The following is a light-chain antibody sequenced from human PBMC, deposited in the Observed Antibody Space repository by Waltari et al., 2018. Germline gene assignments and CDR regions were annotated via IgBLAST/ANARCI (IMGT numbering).Light chain of an antibody. CDR2: DVS. J-gene: IGLJ2*01. CDR1: RSDLGAYNY. V-gene: IGLV2-14*03. CDR3: MSYTSSSSWI. Sequence: QSALTQPASVSGSPGQSITLPCTGTRSDLGAYNYVSWYQQHPGKAPKLMISDVSDRPSGVSNRFSGSKSGNTASLTISGLQAEDEADYFCMSYTSSSSWIFGGGTKLTVL.